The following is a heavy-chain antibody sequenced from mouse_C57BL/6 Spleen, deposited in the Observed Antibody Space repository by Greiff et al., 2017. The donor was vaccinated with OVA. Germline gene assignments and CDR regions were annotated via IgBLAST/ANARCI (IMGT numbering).Heavy chain of an antibody. V-gene: IGHV7-3*01. Sequence: EVQLVESGGGLVQPGGSLSLSCAASGFTFTDYYMSWVRQPPGKALEWLGFIRNKANGYTTEYSASVKGRFTISRDNSQSILYLQMNALRAEDSATYYCARYPYDYYGSSHFDYWGQGTTLTVSS. CDR3: ARYPYDYYGSSHFDY. CDR1: GFTFTDYY. CDR2: IRNKANGYTT. D-gene: IGHD1-1*01. J-gene: IGHJ2*01.